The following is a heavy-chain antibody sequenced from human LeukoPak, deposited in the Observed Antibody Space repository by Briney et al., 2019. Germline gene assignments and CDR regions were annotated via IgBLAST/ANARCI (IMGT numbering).Heavy chain of an antibody. J-gene: IGHJ4*02. V-gene: IGHV4-59*01. D-gene: IGHD3-22*01. CDR1: GGSMSSYY. Sequence: SETLSLTCTGSGGSMSSYYWSWIRQPPGKGLEGIGYIYYSGSTNYNPSLKSRVTISVDTSENHVSLKLSSVTAADTAVYYCARESYYYESSGYYPYYFDYWGQGILVTVSP. CDR2: IYYSGST. CDR3: ARESYYYESSGYYPYYFDY.